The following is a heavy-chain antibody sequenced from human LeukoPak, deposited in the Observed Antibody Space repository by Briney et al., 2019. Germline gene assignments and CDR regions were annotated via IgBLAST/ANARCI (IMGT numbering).Heavy chain of an antibody. V-gene: IGHV4-30-4*01. D-gene: IGHD2-15*01. CDR3: ARDRIVVVVAATSYGMDV. CDR1: GGSISSGDYY. Sequence: SQTLSLTCTVSGGSISSGDYYWSWIHQPPGKGLEWIGYIYYSGSTYYNPSLKSRVTISVDTSKNQFSLKLSSVTAADTAVYYCARDRIVVVVAATSYGMDVWGQGTTVTVSS. J-gene: IGHJ6*02. CDR2: IYYSGST.